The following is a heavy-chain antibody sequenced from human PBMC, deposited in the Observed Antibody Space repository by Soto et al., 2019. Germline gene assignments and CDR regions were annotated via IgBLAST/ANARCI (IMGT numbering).Heavy chain of an antibody. Sequence: PGGSLILSCAASGFTFYDYVMSWVRQAPGKGLEWVSAITGSGGDTYYADSVKGRFTVSRDNSRNTLYLQVASLRAEDTAVYYCAKGSASTRPYYFDYWGQGTLVTVSS. CDR1: GFTFYDYV. V-gene: IGHV3-23*01. D-gene: IGHD6-6*01. J-gene: IGHJ4*02. CDR3: AKGSASTRPYYFDY. CDR2: ITGSGGDT.